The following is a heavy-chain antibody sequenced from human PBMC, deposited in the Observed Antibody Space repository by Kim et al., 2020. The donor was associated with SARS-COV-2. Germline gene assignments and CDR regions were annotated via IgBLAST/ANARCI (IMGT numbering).Heavy chain of an antibody. J-gene: IGHJ5*02. D-gene: IGHD3-3*01. Sequence: YAQKFQGRVTMTEDTSTDTAYMELSSLRSEDTAVYYCATATIFGVVSWFDPWGQGTLVTVTS. CDR3: ATATIFGVVSWFDP. V-gene: IGHV1-24*01.